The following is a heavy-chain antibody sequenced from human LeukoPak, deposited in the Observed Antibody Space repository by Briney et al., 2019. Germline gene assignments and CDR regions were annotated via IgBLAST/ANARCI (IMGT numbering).Heavy chain of an antibody. Sequence: GESLKISCKGSGYSFTSYWISWVRQMPGKGLEWMGRIDPSDSYTNYSPSFQGHVTISADKSISTAYLQWSSLKASDTAMYYCARHITAYYYDSSGSYDAFDIWGQGTMVTVSS. CDR1: GYSFTSYW. CDR2: IDPSDSYT. D-gene: IGHD3-22*01. V-gene: IGHV5-10-1*01. CDR3: ARHITAYYYDSSGSYDAFDI. J-gene: IGHJ3*02.